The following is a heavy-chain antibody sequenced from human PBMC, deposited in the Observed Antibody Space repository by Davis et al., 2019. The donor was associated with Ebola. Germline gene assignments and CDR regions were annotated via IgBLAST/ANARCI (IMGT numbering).Heavy chain of an antibody. J-gene: IGHJ6*04. CDR1: GDSISNYY. V-gene: IGHV4-59*08. Sequence: MPGGSLRLSCTVSGDSISNYYWSWIRQSPGKGLEWIGYLYYSGNTYYNPSLKSRVTISVDTSKNQFSLKLSSVTAADTAVYYCARRSSIYYYYGMDVWGKGTTVTVSS. D-gene: IGHD1-26*01. CDR2: LYYSGNT. CDR3: ARRSSIYYYYGMDV.